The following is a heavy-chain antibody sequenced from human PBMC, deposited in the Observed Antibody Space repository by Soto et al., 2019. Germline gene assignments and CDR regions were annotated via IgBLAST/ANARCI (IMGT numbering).Heavy chain of an antibody. CDR1: GGSISSYY. D-gene: IGHD1-1*01. J-gene: IGHJ6*02. CDR3: AREGTYKNYYYYGMDV. CDR2: ISYSGST. Sequence: NPSETLSLTCTVSGGSISSYYWNWIRQPPGKGLEWIGYISYSGSTNYNPSLKSRVTISVDTSKNQFSLKLSSVTAADTAVYYCAREGTYKNYYYYGMDVWGQGTTVTVSS. V-gene: IGHV4-59*01.